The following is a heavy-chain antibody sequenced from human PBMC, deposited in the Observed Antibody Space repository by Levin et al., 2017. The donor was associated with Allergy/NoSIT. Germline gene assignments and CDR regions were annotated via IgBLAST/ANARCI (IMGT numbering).Heavy chain of an antibody. Sequence: ASVKVSCKASGYTFTSYDINWVRRATGQGLEWMGWMNPDSGNTGYAQRFQGRVTMTRNTSTSTAYMELSSLRSEDTAVYYCARGRYCTTGACPYYFDSWGQGTLVTVSS. D-gene: IGHD2-8*01. CDR3: ARGRYCTTGACPYYFDS. CDR1: GYTFTSYD. J-gene: IGHJ4*02. CDR2: MNPDSGNT. V-gene: IGHV1-8*01.